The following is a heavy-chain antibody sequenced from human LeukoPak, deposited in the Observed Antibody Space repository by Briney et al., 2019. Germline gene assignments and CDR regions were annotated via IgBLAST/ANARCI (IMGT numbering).Heavy chain of an antibody. CDR1: GFTFSSYS. V-gene: IGHV3-21*01. CDR2: ISYSSDYI. Sequence: GGSLRLSCTASGFTFSSYSMNWVRQAPGKGLEWVSSISYSSDYIHYADSVMGRFTISRDNAKNSLYLQMNSLRAEDTAVYYCATHPGVSDYWGQGTLVTVSS. D-gene: IGHD3-10*01. J-gene: IGHJ4*02. CDR3: ATHPGVSDY.